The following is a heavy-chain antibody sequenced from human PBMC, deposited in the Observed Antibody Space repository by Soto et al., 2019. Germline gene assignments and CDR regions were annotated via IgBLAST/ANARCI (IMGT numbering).Heavy chain of an antibody. CDR1: GYTFTSYG. J-gene: IGHJ6*03. CDR3: VWIPAAMFYYYYMDV. V-gene: IGHV1-18*01. D-gene: IGHD2-2*01. CDR2: ISAYNGNT. Sequence: ASVKVSCKASGYTFTSYGISWVRQAPGQGLEWMGWISAYNGNTNYAQKLQGRVTMTTDTSTSTAYMELRSLRSDDTAVYYCVWIPAAMFYYYYMDVWGKGTTVTVSS.